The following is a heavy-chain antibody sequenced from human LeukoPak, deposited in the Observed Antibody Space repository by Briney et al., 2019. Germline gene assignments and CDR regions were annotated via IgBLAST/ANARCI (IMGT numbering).Heavy chain of an antibody. D-gene: IGHD1-7*01. CDR2: INHRGTT. V-gene: IGHV4-34*01. CDR3: ARDQFEYNWNYQDV. Sequence: SETLSLTCAVYGDSFSGYYWSWIRQPPGKGLEWIAEINHRGTTHYNPSLKSRVNISADTSKNQFSLHLDSVTAADTAVYYCARDQFEYNWNYQDVWGKGTTVTVSS. CDR1: GDSFSGYY. J-gene: IGHJ6*04.